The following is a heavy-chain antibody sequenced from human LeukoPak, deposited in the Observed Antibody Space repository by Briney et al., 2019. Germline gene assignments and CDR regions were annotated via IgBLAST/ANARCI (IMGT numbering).Heavy chain of an antibody. CDR3: ARDYYDSSRAFDI. J-gene: IGHJ3*02. V-gene: IGHV3-66*01. CDR1: GITVSANY. CDR2: IYNASTT. D-gene: IGHD3-22*01. Sequence: GGSLRLSCEASGITVSANYMNWVRQAPGKGLEWVSLIYNASTTYYADSVKGRFTITRDSSKNTVHLQMNSLRAEDTALYYCARDYYDSSRAFDIWGQGTMVTVSS.